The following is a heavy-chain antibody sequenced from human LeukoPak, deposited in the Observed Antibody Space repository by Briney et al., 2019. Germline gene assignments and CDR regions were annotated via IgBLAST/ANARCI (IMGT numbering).Heavy chain of an antibody. D-gene: IGHD5-18*01. Sequence: SGTLSLTCAVSGDSVRNVNWWTWVRQPPGKGLEWIGSIYYSGSTYYNPSLKSRVTISVDTSKNQFSLKLSSVTAADTAVYYCARDPGYSYGYIDYWGQGTLVTVSS. CDR1: GDSVRNVNW. J-gene: IGHJ4*02. CDR2: IYYSGST. CDR3: ARDPGYSYGYIDY. V-gene: IGHV4-4*02.